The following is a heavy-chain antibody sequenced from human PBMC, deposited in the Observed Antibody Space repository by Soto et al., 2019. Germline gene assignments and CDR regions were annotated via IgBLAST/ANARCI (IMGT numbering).Heavy chain of an antibody. V-gene: IGHV4-31*03. CDR2: ISYSGST. J-gene: IGHJ5*02. D-gene: IGHD3-10*01. Sequence: SETLSLTCTVSGASITNRGDYWTWIRQLPGDGLEWIGYISYSGSTYYNPSLKSRLTITVDTPKNQFSLEVPSVTAADTAVYYCARLRGYLFDPWGRGTLVTVSS. CDR3: ARLRGYLFDP. CDR1: GASITNRGDY.